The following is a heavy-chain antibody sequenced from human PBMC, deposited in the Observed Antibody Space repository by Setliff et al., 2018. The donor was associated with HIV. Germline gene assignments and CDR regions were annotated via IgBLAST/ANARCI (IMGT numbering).Heavy chain of an antibody. V-gene: IGHV4-59*11. D-gene: IGHD3-10*01. J-gene: IGHJ4*02. CDR1: GGSISSHY. CDR2: IHYSGST. Sequence: SETLSLTCTVSGGSISSHYWSWIRQPPGKGLEWIGSIHYSGSTNYNPSLKSRFTISVDTSKNQFSLKLSSVTAADTALYFCAREAYFFASGTYYFDSWGQGTLVTVSS. CDR3: AREAYFFASGTYYFDS.